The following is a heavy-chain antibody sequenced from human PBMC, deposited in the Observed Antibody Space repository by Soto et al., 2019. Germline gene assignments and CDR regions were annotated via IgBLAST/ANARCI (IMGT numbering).Heavy chain of an antibody. J-gene: IGHJ4*02. CDR1: GFSFSDSY. D-gene: IGHD3-10*01. Sequence: LRLSCAASGFSFSDSYMSWIRQAPGKGLEWVSYISRGGSVIYYADSVKGRFTISRDDAKNSLYLQMNSLRAEDTAIYYCASDSHAVDLGYWGQGTLVTVSS. CDR2: ISRGGSVI. CDR3: ASDSHAVDLGY. V-gene: IGHV3-11*01.